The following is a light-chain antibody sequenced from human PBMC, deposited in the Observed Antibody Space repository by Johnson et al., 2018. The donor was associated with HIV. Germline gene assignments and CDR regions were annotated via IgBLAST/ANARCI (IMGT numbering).Light chain of an antibody. CDR1: SSNIGTNY. J-gene: IGLJ1*01. CDR2: ENN. CDR3: GTWDSSLSVLYV. Sequence: QSALTQPPSVSAAPGQKVTISCSGSSSNIGTNYVSWYQQLPGTAPKLLIYENNKRPSGIPDRFSGSKSGTSATLGITGLQTGDEADYYCGTWDSSLSVLYVFGTGTKVTVL. V-gene: IGLV1-51*02.